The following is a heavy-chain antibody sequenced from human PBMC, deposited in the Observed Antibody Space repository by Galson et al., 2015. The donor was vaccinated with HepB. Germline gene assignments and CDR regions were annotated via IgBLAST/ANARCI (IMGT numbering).Heavy chain of an antibody. CDR2: ITWNSGSI. CDR3: AKDKGTYYGSGRVSGMDV. Sequence: SLRLSCAVSGFTFDDYAMHWVRQAPGKGLEWVSGITWNSGSIGYADSVKGRFTISRDNAKNSLYLQMNSLRAEDTALYYCAKDKGTYYGSGRVSGMDVRGRGTTVTVSS. D-gene: IGHD3-10*01. V-gene: IGHV3-9*01. CDR1: GFTFDDYA. J-gene: IGHJ6*02.